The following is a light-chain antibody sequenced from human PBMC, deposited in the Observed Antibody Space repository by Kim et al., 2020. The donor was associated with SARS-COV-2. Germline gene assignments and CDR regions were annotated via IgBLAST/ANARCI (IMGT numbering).Light chain of an antibody. V-gene: IGKV3-20*01. J-gene: IGKJ1*01. Sequence: SPGESATLTGRASQSVGSNYLAWYQQKPGRAPRLLIYGASSRATGIPDRFSGSGSGTDFTLTITRLEPEDFAVYYCQQYSSSPATFGQGTKVDIK. CDR3: QQYSSSPAT. CDR1: QSVGSNY. CDR2: GAS.